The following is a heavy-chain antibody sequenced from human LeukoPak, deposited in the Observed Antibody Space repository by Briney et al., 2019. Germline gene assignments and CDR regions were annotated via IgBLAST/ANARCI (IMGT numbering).Heavy chain of an antibody. CDR3: ARLRNYYDSSGYYYRDAFDI. Sequence: PSETLSLTCTVPGGSISSSSYYWGWTRQPPGKGLEWIGSIYYSGSTYYNPSLKSRVTISVDTSKNQFSLKLSSVTAADTAVYYCARLRNYYDSSGYYYRDAFDIWGQGTMVTVSS. J-gene: IGHJ3*02. CDR2: IYYSGST. CDR1: GGSISSSSYY. V-gene: IGHV4-39*01. D-gene: IGHD3-22*01.